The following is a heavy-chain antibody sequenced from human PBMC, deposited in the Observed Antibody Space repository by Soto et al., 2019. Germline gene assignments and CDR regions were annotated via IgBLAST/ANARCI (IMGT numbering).Heavy chain of an antibody. Sequence: SGPTLVNPTETLTLTCTVSGFSLSNARMGVSWIRQPPGKALEWLAHIFSNDEKSYSTSLKSRLTISKDTSKSQVVLTMTNMDPVDTATYYCARIPVAYGDSYFDNWGQGTLVTVSS. CDR3: ARIPVAYGDSYFDN. CDR2: IFSNDEK. D-gene: IGHD4-17*01. V-gene: IGHV2-26*01. J-gene: IGHJ4*02. CDR1: GFSLSNARMG.